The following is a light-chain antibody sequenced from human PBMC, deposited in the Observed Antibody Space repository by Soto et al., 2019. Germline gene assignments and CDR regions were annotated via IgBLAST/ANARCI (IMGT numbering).Light chain of an antibody. CDR3: QQYNNWPPFT. V-gene: IGKV3-15*01. J-gene: IGKJ3*01. Sequence: EVVMTQSPVTLSVSPGERATLSCRASHNITSNLAWYQQRPGQAPRLLIYAASTRATGIPARFSGGGSGTEFTLTISSLQSEDFAVYYCQQYNNWPPFTFGPGTKVDIK. CDR2: AAS. CDR1: HNITSN.